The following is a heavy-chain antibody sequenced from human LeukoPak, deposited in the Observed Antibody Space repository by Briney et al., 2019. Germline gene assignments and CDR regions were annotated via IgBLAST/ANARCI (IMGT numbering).Heavy chain of an antibody. J-gene: IGHJ4*02. CDR2: IWYDGTNK. CDR3: ARAHPFDYYDSRGYPVDC. Sequence: GRSLRLSCAASGFPFSSFGMHWVRQAPGKGLEWVAIIWYDGTNKYYADSVKGRFTISRDNSKNTLYLQMNSLRAEDTAVYYCARAHPFDYYDSRGYPVDCWGQGTLVTVSS. CDR1: GFPFSSFG. D-gene: IGHD3-22*01. V-gene: IGHV3-33*01.